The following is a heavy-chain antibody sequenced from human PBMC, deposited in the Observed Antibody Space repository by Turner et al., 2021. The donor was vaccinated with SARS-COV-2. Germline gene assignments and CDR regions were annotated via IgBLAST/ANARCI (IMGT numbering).Heavy chain of an antibody. D-gene: IGHD1-1*01. V-gene: IGHV3-21*02. CDR1: GFIFSDNV. Sequence: EVQLLESGGDLVQPGGSLRLSCVASGFIFSDNVMSWVRQAPGKGLEWVSGITPGGHDMHYADSVKGRFTISRDNAKNSLYLQMNSLRAEDTAVYYCARDLYNWNSGYFDYWGQGTLVTVSS. CDR3: ARDLYNWNSGYFDY. CDR2: ITPGGHDM. J-gene: IGHJ4*02.